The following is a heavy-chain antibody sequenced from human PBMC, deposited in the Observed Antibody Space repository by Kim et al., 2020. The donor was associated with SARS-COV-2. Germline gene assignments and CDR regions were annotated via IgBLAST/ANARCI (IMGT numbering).Heavy chain of an antibody. CDR3: AKERNDILTGYPGGMDV. Sequence: GGSLRLSCSASGFIFSNFLMHWVRQVPGKGLEFVSAITSNGGSTCYADSVKGRFTISRDNSKNTLYLQMSSLRAVDTAVYYCAKERNDILTGYPGGMDVWGQGSTVTVSS. V-gene: IGHV3-64D*06. CDR1: GFIFSNFL. D-gene: IGHD3-9*01. J-gene: IGHJ6*02. CDR2: ITSNGGST.